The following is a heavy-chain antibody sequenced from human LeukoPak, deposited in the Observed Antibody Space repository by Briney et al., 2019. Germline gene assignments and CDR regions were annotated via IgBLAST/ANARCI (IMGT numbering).Heavy chain of an antibody. J-gene: IGHJ4*02. CDR3: ARVLVAPSGDY. V-gene: IGHV3-53*01. Sequence: GGSLRLSCAASGFSVSNNYISWVRQAPGKGLEWVAIHYATNGVYYADSVTGRFTISRDNSKNTVDLQMNSLRAEDTAVYYCARVLVAPSGDYWGQGTLVTVSS. CDR2: HYATNGV. CDR1: GFSVSNNY. D-gene: IGHD2-8*02.